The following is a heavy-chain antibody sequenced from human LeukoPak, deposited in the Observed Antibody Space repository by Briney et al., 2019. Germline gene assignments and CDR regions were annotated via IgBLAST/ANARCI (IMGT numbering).Heavy chain of an antibody. V-gene: IGHV3-7*01. CDR3: ARDQYNWNDVLYYYYYMDV. D-gene: IGHD1-20*01. CDR1: GFTYSSYW. CDR2: IKQDGREK. Sequence: PGGSLRLSCAASGFTYSSYWLSWVRQAPGKGLEWVANIKQDGREKYYVDSVKGRFTISRDNAKNSLYLQMNSLRAEDTAVYYCARDQYNWNDVLYYYYYMDVWGKGTTVTVSS. J-gene: IGHJ6*03.